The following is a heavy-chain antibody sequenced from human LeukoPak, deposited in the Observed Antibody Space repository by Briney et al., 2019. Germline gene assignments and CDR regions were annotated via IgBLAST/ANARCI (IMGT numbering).Heavy chain of an antibody. CDR2: ITSSGSTI. Sequence: GGSLRLSCAASGFIFSDYYMSWIRQAPGKGLEWLSYITSSGSTIYYADSVKGRFTISRDNAKNSLYLQMNSLRAEDTAVYYCAKDRGFSNSWYLFDYWGQGTLVTVSS. V-gene: IGHV3-11*04. CDR1: GFIFSDYY. D-gene: IGHD6-13*01. CDR3: AKDRGFSNSWYLFDY. J-gene: IGHJ4*02.